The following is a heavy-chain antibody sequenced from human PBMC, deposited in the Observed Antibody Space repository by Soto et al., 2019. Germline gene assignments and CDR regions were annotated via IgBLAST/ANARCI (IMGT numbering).Heavy chain of an antibody. CDR3: ARDLDEQLAFDY. J-gene: IGHJ4*02. CDR2: IIPILGIA. D-gene: IGHD6-6*01. CDR1: GGTFSSYT. Sequence: SVKVSCKASGGTFSSYTISWVRQAPGQGLEWMGRIIPILGIANYAQKFQGRVTITADKSTSTAYMELSSLRSEDTAVYYCARDLDEQLAFDYWGQGTLVTVSS. V-gene: IGHV1-69*04.